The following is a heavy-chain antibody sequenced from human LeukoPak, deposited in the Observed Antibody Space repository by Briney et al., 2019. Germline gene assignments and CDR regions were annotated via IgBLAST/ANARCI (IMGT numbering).Heavy chain of an antibody. CDR1: GGSISSGGYY. Sequence: SQTLSLTCTVSGGSISSGGYYWSWIRQHPGKGLEWIGYIYYSGSTYYNPSLKSRVTISVDTSKNQFSLKLSSVTAADTAVYYCARAPQNDYGDFGAFDIWGQGTMVTVSS. J-gene: IGHJ3*02. CDR3: ARAPQNDYGDFGAFDI. CDR2: IYYSGST. D-gene: IGHD4-17*01. V-gene: IGHV4-31*03.